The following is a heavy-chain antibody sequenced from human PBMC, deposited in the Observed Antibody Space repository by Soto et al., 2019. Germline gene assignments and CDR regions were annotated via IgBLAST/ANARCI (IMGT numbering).Heavy chain of an antibody. Sequence: ASETLSLTCTVSGGSINSGGYYWNWIRQHPGKGLEWIGFIYYSGTTYYNPSLKSRVTMSLDTSKSQFSLKLSSVAAADTAVYYCARAGLGIEVAGLFYNYGMDVWGQGTTVTVSS. V-gene: IGHV4-31*03. D-gene: IGHD6-19*01. CDR1: GGSINSGGYY. CDR3: ARAGLGIEVAGLFYNYGMDV. J-gene: IGHJ6*02. CDR2: IYYSGTT.